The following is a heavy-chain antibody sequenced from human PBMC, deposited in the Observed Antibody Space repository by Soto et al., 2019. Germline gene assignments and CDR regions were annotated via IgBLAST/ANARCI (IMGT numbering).Heavy chain of an antibody. J-gene: IGHJ3*02. Sequence: QVQLVQSGAEVKKPGSSVKVSCKASGGTFSNYAISWVRQAPGQGLEWMGGLIPIFGTANYAQKFQGRVTIIADNSTSTAYLVLSSLRSEDTAVYYCAILGYCSGGSCYGYAFDILGQGTMVTVSS. D-gene: IGHD2-15*01. CDR1: GGTFSNYA. V-gene: IGHV1-69*06. CDR3: AILGYCSGGSCYGYAFDI. CDR2: LIPIFGTA.